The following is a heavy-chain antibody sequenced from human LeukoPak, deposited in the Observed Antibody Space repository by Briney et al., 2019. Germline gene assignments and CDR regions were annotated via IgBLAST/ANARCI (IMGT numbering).Heavy chain of an antibody. D-gene: IGHD3-16*02. CDR2: IYYSGST. CDR1: GGSISSYY. CDR3: ARGTDYDYVWGSYRTFDY. Sequence: SETLSLTCTVSGGSISSYYWSWIRQPPGKGLEWIGYIYYSGSTNYNPSLKSRVTISVDTSKSQFSLKLSSVTAADTAVYYCARGTDYDYVWGSYRTFDYWGQGTLVTVSS. V-gene: IGHV4-59*01. J-gene: IGHJ4*02.